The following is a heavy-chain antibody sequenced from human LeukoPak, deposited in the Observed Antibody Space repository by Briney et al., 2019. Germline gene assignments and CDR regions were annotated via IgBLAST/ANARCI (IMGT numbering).Heavy chain of an antibody. CDR2: ISSSYRTI. V-gene: IGHV3-48*03. J-gene: IGHJ6*02. CDR3: GGVNPWGTVTVMDF. CDR1: GFSFSAFE. D-gene: IGHD3-16*01. Sequence: GGSLRLSCAASGFSFSAFEMNWVRQAPGKGLEWISYISSSYRTIYYADSVKGRFTVSRDNTKNSIYLQMDSLRVEDTAVYYCGGVNPWGTVTVMDFWARGPRSPSP.